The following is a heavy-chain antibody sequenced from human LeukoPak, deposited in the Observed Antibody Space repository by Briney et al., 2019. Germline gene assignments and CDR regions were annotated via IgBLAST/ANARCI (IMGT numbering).Heavy chain of an antibody. CDR1: GGSIRRYN. Sequence: SETLCLTCTLSGGSIRRYNWNWIRQPPGKGLEWIGYVSETGSTNYNSSLENRVTLSLDTSKSQISLNLRSATVADTAVYYCARQDALGKFPPPYYMDVWGKGTTVIVS. CDR2: VSETGST. D-gene: IGHD1-26*01. J-gene: IGHJ6*03. V-gene: IGHV4-59*08. CDR3: ARQDALGKFPPPYYMDV.